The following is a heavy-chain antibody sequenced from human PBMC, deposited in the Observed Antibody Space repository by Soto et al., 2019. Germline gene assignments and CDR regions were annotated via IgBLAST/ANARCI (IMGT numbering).Heavy chain of an antibody. CDR1: GFTFSSYA. CDR2: ISGSGGST. CDR3: AKDLIYCSSTSCYIKFHAFDI. D-gene: IGHD2-2*02. V-gene: IGHV3-23*01. Sequence: EVQLLESGGGLVQPGGSLRLSCAASGFTFSSYAMSWVRQAPGKGLEWVSAISGSGGSTYYADSVKGRFTISRDNSKNTLYLQMNSLRAEDTAVYYCAKDLIYCSSTSCYIKFHAFDIWGQGTMVTVSS. J-gene: IGHJ3*02.